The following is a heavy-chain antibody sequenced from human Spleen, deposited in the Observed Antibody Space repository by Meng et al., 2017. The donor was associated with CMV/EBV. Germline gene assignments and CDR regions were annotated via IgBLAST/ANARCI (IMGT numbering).Heavy chain of an antibody. Sequence: FTVSSYAKHWVRQAPGKGLEWVAVISYDGSNKYYADSVKGRFTISRDNSKNTLYLQMNSLRAEDTAVYYCARVPSYCSSTSCYSWFDPWGQGTLVTVSS. D-gene: IGHD2-2*02. J-gene: IGHJ5*02. CDR1: FTVSSYA. V-gene: IGHV3-30-3*01. CDR2: ISYDGSNK. CDR3: ARVPSYCSSTSCYSWFDP.